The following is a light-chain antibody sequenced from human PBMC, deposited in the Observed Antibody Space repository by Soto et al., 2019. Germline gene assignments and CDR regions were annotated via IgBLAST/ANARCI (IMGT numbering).Light chain of an antibody. CDR3: GTWDSSLSAYV. CDR1: SSNIGNNY. V-gene: IGLV1-51*01. J-gene: IGLJ1*01. Sequence: QSALTQPPSGTAAAGQKVSISCSGSSSNIGNNYVSWYQQLPGTAPKLLIYDNNKRPSGIPDRFSGSKSGTSATLGITGLQTGDEADYYCGTWDSSLSAYVFGTGTKVTVL. CDR2: DNN.